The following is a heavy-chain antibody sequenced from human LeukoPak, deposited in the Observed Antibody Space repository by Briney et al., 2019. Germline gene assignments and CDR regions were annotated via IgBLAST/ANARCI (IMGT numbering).Heavy chain of an antibody. V-gene: IGHV1-2*02. CDR3: ARVKTTYDSSGYYFVY. CDR1: GCTFTGYY. CDR2: INPNSGGT. D-gene: IGHD3-22*01. Sequence: ASVKVSCKASGCTFTGYYMHWVRQAPGQGLEWMGWINPNSGGTNYAQKFQGRVTMTRDTSISTAYMELSRLRSDDTAVYYCARVKTTYDSSGYYFVYWGQGTLVTVSS. J-gene: IGHJ4*02.